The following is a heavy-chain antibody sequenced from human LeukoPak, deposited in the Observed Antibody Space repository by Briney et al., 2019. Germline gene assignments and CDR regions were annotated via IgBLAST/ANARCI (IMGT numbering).Heavy chain of an antibody. CDR1: GGSISTSSYY. V-gene: IGHV4-39*01. J-gene: IGHJ4*02. Sequence: SETLSLTCTVSGGSISTSSYYWGWIRQPPGKGLEWIANIYYSGSTHYNPSLNSRITISVDTSNNQFSLRLSSVTAADTAVYFCARRGGTLAGNYFDSWGQGTLATVSS. CDR2: IYYSGST. CDR3: ARRGGTLAGNYFDS. D-gene: IGHD6-19*01.